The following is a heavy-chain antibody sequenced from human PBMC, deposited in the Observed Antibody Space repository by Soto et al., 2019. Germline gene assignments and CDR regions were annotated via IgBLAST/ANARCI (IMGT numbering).Heavy chain of an antibody. J-gene: IGHJ5*02. V-gene: IGHV4-34*01. CDR2: NKHSGST. Sequence: SLPPSLTCTVYGGSCRGYCWSWISQNTGKGLEWIGENKHSGSTNYNPSLKSRVTISVDTSKTQLSLRLISVTAADTAVYYCARGNVRGKVTMVRGVTRGWFDPWGQGTLVTVSS. CDR1: GGSCRGYC. CDR3: ARGNVRGKVTMVRGVTRGWFDP. D-gene: IGHD3-10*01.